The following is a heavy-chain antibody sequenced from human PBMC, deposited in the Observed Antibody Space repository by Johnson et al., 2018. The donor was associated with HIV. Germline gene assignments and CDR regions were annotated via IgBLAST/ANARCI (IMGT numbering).Heavy chain of an antibody. CDR3: AGWELLLDAFDI. J-gene: IGHJ3*02. D-gene: IGHD1-26*01. Sequence: VQLVESGGDLVQPGGSLRLSCAASGFAVSSNTMSWVRQAPGKGLEWVANIKQDGSEKYYVDSVKGRFTISRDNAKNSLYLQMNSLRAEDTAVYYCAGWELLLDAFDIWGQGTMVTVSS. V-gene: IGHV3-7*05. CDR1: GFAVSSNT. CDR2: IKQDGSEK.